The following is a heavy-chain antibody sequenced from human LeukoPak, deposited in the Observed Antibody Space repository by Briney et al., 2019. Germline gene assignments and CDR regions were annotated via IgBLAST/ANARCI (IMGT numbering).Heavy chain of an antibody. CDR2: TYYWSQWFN. CDR1: GDSVSSNSAT. Sequence: SQTLSLTCAVTGDSVSSNSATWTWIRQSPSRGLEWLGRTYYWSQWFNDYAVSVKGRISISPDTSKNQFSLQLNSVAPKDTAVYFCARDRRSTGWIEYWGQGTLVTVSS. V-gene: IGHV6-1*01. CDR3: ARDRRSTGWIEY. J-gene: IGHJ4*02. D-gene: IGHD6-19*01.